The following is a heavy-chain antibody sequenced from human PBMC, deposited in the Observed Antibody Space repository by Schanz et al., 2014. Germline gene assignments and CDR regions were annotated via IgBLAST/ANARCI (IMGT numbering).Heavy chain of an antibody. V-gene: IGHV3-53*01. CDR1: GFSVSTNY. Sequence: EVQLVESGGGLIQPGGSLRLSCAVSGFSVSTNYMSWVRQAPGKGLEWVSSIYINSGSTNYADSVKGRFIISRDSSKNTIFIQINSLSAERSDVSSCESDEGRDGYNLAFDVWGQGTLVTVSS. CDR2: IYINSGST. J-gene: IGHJ3*01. CDR3: ESDEGRDGYNLAFDV. D-gene: IGHD5-12*01.